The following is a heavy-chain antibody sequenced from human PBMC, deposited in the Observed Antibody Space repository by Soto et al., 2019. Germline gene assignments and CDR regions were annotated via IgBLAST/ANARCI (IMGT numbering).Heavy chain of an antibody. V-gene: IGHV3-23*01. CDR3: ANTNFNVVVTAIHWLDS. J-gene: IGHJ5*01. Sequence: PWGSLRLSCAASGFTFSSYSMSWVRQAPGKGLEWVWAISGSGDSTYYADSVKGRFTSSRDTSKTTLYLQMNSLRAEDTAVSYCANTNFNVVVTAIHWLDSWGQRTLVPVSS. CDR1: GFTFSSYS. D-gene: IGHD2-21*02. CDR2: ISGSGDST.